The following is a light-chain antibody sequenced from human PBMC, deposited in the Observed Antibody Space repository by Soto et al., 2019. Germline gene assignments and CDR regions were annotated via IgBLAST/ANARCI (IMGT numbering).Light chain of an antibody. CDR2: DVS. CDR1: SSDVGGYNY. CDR3: SSYTSSSTYVL. J-gene: IGLJ2*01. V-gene: IGLV2-14*01. Sequence: QSALTQPASVSGSPGQSNTISCTGTSSDVGGYNYVSWYQQHPGKAPKLMIFDVSTRPSGVSNRFSASKSGNTASLTISGLQAEDEADYYCSSYTSSSTYVLFGGGTKLTVL.